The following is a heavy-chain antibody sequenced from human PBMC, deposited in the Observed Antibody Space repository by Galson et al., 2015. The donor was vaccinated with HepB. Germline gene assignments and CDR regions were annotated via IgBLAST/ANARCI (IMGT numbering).Heavy chain of an antibody. J-gene: IGHJ6*02. CDR3: ARVLGGDDYGEAYYYYGMDV. D-gene: IGHD4-17*01. CDR1: GFTFSSYS. CDR2: ISSSSSYI. Sequence: SLRLSCAASGFTFSSYSMNWVRQAPGKGLEWVSSISSSSSYIYYADSVKGRFTISRDNAKNSLYLQMNSLRAEDTAVYYCARVLGGDDYGEAYYYYGMDVWGQGTTVTVSS. V-gene: IGHV3-21*01.